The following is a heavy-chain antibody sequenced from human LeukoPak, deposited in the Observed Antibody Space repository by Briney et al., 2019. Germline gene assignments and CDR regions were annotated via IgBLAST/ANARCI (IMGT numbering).Heavy chain of an antibody. CDR3: ARHMELLNWFDH. D-gene: IGHD1-26*01. CDR1: GGSISSSSYY. J-gene: IGHJ5*02. CDR2: AYSSGST. V-gene: IGHV4-39*01. Sequence: SETLSLTCTVSGGSISSSSYYWGWIRQPPGEGLEWIGGAYSSGSTYHNPSLKSRVTISVDSSKNQFSLKLRSVTAADTAVYYCARHMELLNWFDHWGQGTLVTVSS.